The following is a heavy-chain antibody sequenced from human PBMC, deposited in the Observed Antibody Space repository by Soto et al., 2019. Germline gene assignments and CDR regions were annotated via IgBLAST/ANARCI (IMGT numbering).Heavy chain of an antibody. CDR1: GFTFSSYE. Sequence: PGGSLRLSCAASGFTFSSYEMNWVRQAPRKGLEWVSYISSSGSTIYYADSVKGRFTISRDNAKNSLYLQMNSLRAEDTAVYYCAREYSGYDHFSYYYYYGMDVWGQGTTVTVSS. J-gene: IGHJ6*02. CDR3: AREYSGYDHFSYYYYYGMDV. V-gene: IGHV3-48*03. CDR2: ISSSGSTI. D-gene: IGHD5-12*01.